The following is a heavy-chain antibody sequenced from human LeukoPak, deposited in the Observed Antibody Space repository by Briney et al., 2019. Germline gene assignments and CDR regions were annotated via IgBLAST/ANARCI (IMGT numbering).Heavy chain of an antibody. Sequence: GGSLRLSCAASGFTFSSYAMSWVRQAPGKGLEWVSGISGRGGSTYYADSVKGRFTISRDNAKNSLYLQMNSLRAEDTAVYYCARDNVDIVAFDYWGQGTQVTVSS. CDR1: GFTFSSYA. D-gene: IGHD5-12*01. J-gene: IGHJ4*02. V-gene: IGHV3-23*01. CDR3: ARDNVDIVAFDY. CDR2: ISGRGGST.